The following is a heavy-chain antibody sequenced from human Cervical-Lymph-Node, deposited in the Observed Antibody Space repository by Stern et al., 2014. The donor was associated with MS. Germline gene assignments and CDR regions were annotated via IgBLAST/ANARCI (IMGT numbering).Heavy chain of an antibody. Sequence: EVQLLESGGDLVQPGRSLRLSCAASGFRFDDYAMYWVRQAPGKGLEWVSGISWSSGKIGYADSVKGRFTISRDNVKNYLFLQMNSLRSEDTASYYCARAIGFCSGGNCEPYYYYGIDVWGQGTRVTVSS. J-gene: IGHJ6*02. V-gene: IGHV3-9*01. D-gene: IGHD2-15*01. CDR2: ISWSSGKI. CDR1: GFRFDDYA. CDR3: ARAIGFCSGGNCEPYYYYGIDV.